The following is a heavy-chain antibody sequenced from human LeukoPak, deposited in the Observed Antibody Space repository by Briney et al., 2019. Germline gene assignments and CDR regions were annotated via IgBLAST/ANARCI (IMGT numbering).Heavy chain of an antibody. J-gene: IGHJ5*02. CDR1: GGSISSYY. D-gene: IGHD2-15*01. V-gene: IGHV4-59*01. Sequence: SETLSLTCAVYGGSISSYYWSWIRQPPGKGLEWIGYIYYSGSTNYNPSLKSRVTISVDTSKNQFSLKLSSVTAADTAVYYCARDLGYCSGGSCYGWFGPWGQGTLVTVSS. CDR2: IYYSGST. CDR3: ARDLGYCSGGSCYGWFGP.